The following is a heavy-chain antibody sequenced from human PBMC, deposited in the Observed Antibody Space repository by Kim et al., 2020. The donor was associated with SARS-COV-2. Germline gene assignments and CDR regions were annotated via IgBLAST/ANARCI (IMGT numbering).Heavy chain of an antibody. CDR2: IYYSGST. J-gene: IGHJ2*01. CDR1: GGSISSYY. CDR3: ARTNKNGSGRGVVPWYFDL. V-gene: IGHV4-59*01. Sequence: SETLSLTCTVSGGSISSYYWSWIRQPPGKGLEWIGYIYYSGSTNYNPSLKSRGTISVDTSKNQFSLKLSSVTAADTAVYYCARTNKNGSGRGVVPWYFDLWGRGTLVTVSS. D-gene: IGHD3-10*01.